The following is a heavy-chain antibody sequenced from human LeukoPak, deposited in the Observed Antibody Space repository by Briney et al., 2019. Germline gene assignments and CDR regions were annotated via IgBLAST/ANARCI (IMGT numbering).Heavy chain of an antibody. CDR3: AKDVLVGAIHQLYVYYFDY. CDR1: GFTFSSYA. CDR2: ISGSGGST. J-gene: IGHJ4*02. Sequence: PGGSLRLSCAASGFTFSSYAMSWVRQAPGKGLEWVSAISGSGGSTYYADSVKGRFTISRDNSKNTLYLQMNSLRAEDTAVYYCAKDVLVGAIHQLYVYYFDYWGQGTLVTVSS. V-gene: IGHV3-23*01. D-gene: IGHD1-26*01.